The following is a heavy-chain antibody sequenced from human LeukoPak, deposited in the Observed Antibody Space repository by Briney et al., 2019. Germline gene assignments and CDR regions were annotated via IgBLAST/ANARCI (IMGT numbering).Heavy chain of an antibody. J-gene: IGHJ4*02. D-gene: IGHD1-14*01. V-gene: IGHV4-34*01. Sequence: SETLSLTCAVYGGSFSGYYWSWIRQPPGKGLEWIGEINHSGSTNYNPSLKSRVSISVDTSKNQFSLKLSSVTAADTAVDYCARGRKYFDYWGQGTLVTVSS. CDR3: ARGRKYFDY. CDR2: INHSGST. CDR1: GGSFSGYY.